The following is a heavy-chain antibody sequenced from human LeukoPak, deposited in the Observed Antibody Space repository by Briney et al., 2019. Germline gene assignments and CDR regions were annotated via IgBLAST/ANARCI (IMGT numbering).Heavy chain of an antibody. Sequence: GGSLRLSCAASGFTFSSYEMNWVRQAPGKGLECVSYISSSGSTIYYADSVKGRFTITRDNAKNSLYLQMNSLRAEDTAVYYCAELGITMIGGVWGKGTTVTISS. J-gene: IGHJ6*04. D-gene: IGHD3-10*02. CDR3: AELGITMIGGV. CDR1: GFTFSSYE. V-gene: IGHV3-48*03. CDR2: ISSSGSTI.